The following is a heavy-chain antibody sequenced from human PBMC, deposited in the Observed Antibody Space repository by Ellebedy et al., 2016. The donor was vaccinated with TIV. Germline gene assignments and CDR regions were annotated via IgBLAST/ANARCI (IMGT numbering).Heavy chain of an antibody. CDR3: ARGLVPSAQGDFVY. D-gene: IGHD3-16*01. Sequence: ASVKVSCXASGYTFTSFGIIWMRQAPGQGLEWMGWINTGSDNTNYAQKFQGRVTMTTDTSTTTAYMELGSLTSDDTAIYYCARGLVPSAQGDFVYWGQGTLVTVSS. CDR1: GYTFTSFG. V-gene: IGHV1-18*01. J-gene: IGHJ4*02. CDR2: INTGSDNT.